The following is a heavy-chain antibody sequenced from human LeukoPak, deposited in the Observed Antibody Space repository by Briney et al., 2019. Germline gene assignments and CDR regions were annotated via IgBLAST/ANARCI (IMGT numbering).Heavy chain of an antibody. V-gene: IGHV3-23*01. CDR2: ITGTSDRT. Sequence: PGGSLRLSCAASGFSFSNFGMAWVRQAPGKGLEWVSAITGTSDRTYYADSVKGRFTISRDNSKNTLYLQMNNLRAEDTAVYYCASMRGYFEYWVQGTLVSVSS. J-gene: IGHJ4*02. CDR3: ASMRGYFEY. CDR1: GFSFSNFG.